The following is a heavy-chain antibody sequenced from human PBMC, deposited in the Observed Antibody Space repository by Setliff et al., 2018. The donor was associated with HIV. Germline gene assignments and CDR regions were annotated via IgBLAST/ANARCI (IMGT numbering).Heavy chain of an antibody. CDR2: DNPHSGDA. J-gene: IGHJ6*02. D-gene: IGHD3-10*01. CDR1: GYTFTGHY. CDR3: ARNFGLSPSGKYYYYYGMDI. Sequence: ASVKVSCKASGYTFTGHYLNWVRQAPGQGLEWLGWDNPHSGDAIYAQNFQDRVTMTRDTAINAAYTELRGLGSDDTAVYYCARNFGLSPSGKYYYYYGMDIWGQGTTVTVSS. V-gene: IGHV1-2*02.